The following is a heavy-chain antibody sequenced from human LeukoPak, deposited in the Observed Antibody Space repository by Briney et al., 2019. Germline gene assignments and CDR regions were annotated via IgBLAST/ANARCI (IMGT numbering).Heavy chain of an antibody. Sequence: GGSLRLSCAASGFTFSNYWMTWVRQAPGKGLEWVANIKPDGSVGYYVDSVRGRFIISRDNAGNSLYLQMNSLRAEDTAVYYCARDGGFDYWGQGTLVTVSS. J-gene: IGHJ4*02. D-gene: IGHD3-16*01. CDR1: GFTFSNYW. V-gene: IGHV3-7*01. CDR3: ARDGGFDY. CDR2: IKPDGSVG.